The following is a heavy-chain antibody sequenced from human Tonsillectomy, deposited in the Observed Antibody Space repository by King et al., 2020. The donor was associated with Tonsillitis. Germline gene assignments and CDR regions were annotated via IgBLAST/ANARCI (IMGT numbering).Heavy chain of an antibody. Sequence: VQLVESGGGLAQPGGSLRLSCAASGFTLSDFWMHWVRQAPGKGLVWVSRINGDGSITTYADSVKGRFSISRDNAKNTLYLQMNSLRADDTAVYYCARAGSGGGYNHWGQGTLVTVSS. J-gene: IGHJ4*02. CDR2: INGDGSIT. V-gene: IGHV3-74*01. CDR3: ARAGSGGGYNH. CDR1: GFTLSDFW. D-gene: IGHD5-24*01.